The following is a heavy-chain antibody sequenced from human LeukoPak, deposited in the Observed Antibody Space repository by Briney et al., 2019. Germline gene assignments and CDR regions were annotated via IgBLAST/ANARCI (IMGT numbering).Heavy chain of an antibody. CDR1: GGSLSGYY. CDR3: ARGDGSGDLSNFFYYYYMDV. J-gene: IGHJ6*03. D-gene: IGHD3-10*01. Sequence: SSETLSLTCAVYGGSLSGYYWSWIRQPPGKGLEWIGEINQSGSTNYNPSLKSRVTISVDPSNNQLSLKLSSVTAADTAVYYCARGDGSGDLSNFFYYYYMDVWGKRTTVTMSS. V-gene: IGHV4-34*01. CDR2: INQSGST.